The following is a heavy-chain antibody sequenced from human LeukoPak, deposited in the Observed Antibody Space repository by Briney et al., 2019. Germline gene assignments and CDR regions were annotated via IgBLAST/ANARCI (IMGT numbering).Heavy chain of an antibody. J-gene: IGHJ4*02. Sequence: GGSLRLSCAASGFTFSSYWMHWARQAPGKGLVWVSRINSDGSSTSYADSVKGRFTISRDNAKNTLYLQMNSLRAEDTAVYYCARSKYYYDSSGYFTYYFDYWGQGTLVTVSS. D-gene: IGHD3-22*01. CDR1: GFTFSSYW. CDR2: INSDGSST. V-gene: IGHV3-74*01. CDR3: ARSKYYYDSSGYFTYYFDY.